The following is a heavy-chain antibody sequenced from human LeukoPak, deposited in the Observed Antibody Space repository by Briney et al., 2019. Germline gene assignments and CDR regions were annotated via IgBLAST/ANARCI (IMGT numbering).Heavy chain of an antibody. D-gene: IGHD5-18*01. Sequence: GGSLRLSCAASGFTFSSYSMNWVRQAPGKGLEWVSSISSSSSYIYYADSVKGRFTISRDNAKNPLYLQMNSLRAEDTAVYYCARDLRYSYGYFVSYYYYYYMDVWGKGTTVTVSS. CDR3: ARDLRYSYGYFVSYYYYYYMDV. CDR2: ISSSSSYI. J-gene: IGHJ6*03. V-gene: IGHV3-21*01. CDR1: GFTFSSYS.